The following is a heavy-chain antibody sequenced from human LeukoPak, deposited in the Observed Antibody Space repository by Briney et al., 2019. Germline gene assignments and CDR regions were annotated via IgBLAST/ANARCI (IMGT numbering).Heavy chain of an antibody. CDR3: ARDRAAAGSFYYYYGMDV. CDR2: INPNSGGT. J-gene: IGHJ6*02. Sequence: ASVKVSCKASGYTFTGYYMHWVRQAPGQGLEWTGWINPNSGGTNYAQKFQGRVTMTRDTSISTAYMELSRLRSDDTAVYYCARDRAAAGSFYYYYGMDVWGQGTTVTVSS. V-gene: IGHV1-2*02. D-gene: IGHD6-13*01. CDR1: GYTFTGYY.